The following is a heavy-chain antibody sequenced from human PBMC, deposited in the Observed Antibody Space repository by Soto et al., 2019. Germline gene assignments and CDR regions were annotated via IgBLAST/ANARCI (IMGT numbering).Heavy chain of an antibody. V-gene: IGHV3-23*01. Sequence: GGSLRLSCAASGFTFSSYSMNWVRQPPGKGLEWLSAISTSGGGTYYADSVKGRFTISRDNSKNTLYLQMNSLRAEDTAVYYCAKDLGSNWNYFDYRGQGTTVIVSS. D-gene: IGHD1-20*01. CDR1: GFTFSSYS. CDR2: ISTSGGGT. CDR3: AKDLGSNWNYFDY. J-gene: IGHJ4*02.